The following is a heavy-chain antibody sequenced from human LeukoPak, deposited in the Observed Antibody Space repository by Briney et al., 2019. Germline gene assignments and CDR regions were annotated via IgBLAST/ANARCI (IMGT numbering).Heavy chain of an antibody. CDR3: ARRSNTYGYVLSAPFDY. V-gene: IGHV4-34*01. J-gene: IGHJ4*02. D-gene: IGHD5-18*01. CDR2: VNHSGGT. CDR1: GGSLRGYY. Sequence: SETLSLTCAVYGGSLRGYYWSWIRQAPGKGLGWIGEVNHSGGTNYNPSLKSRVTMSVDTSKNQFSLKLSSVTAADTAVYYCARRSNTYGYVLSAPFDYWGQGILATVPS.